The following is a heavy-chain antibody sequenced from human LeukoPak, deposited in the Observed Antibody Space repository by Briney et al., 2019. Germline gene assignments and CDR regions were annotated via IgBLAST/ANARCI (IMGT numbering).Heavy chain of an antibody. Sequence: GGSLRLSCAASGFTFSSYAMSWVRQAPGKGLEWVSAISGSGGSTYYADSVKGRFTISRDNSKNTLYLQMNSLRAEDTAVYYCAKDPPVVADYGDSNNPWGQGTLVTVSS. J-gene: IGHJ4*02. D-gene: IGHD4-17*01. CDR1: GFTFSSYA. CDR2: ISGSGGST. CDR3: AKDPPVVADYGDSNNP. V-gene: IGHV3-23*01.